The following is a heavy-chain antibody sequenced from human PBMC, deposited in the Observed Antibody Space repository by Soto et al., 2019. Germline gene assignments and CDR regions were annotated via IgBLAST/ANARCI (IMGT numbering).Heavy chain of an antibody. V-gene: IGHV1-69*02. J-gene: IGHJ6*03. D-gene: IGHD2-21*01. CDR2: IIPILGIA. CDR1: GGTFSSYT. Sequence: SVKVSCKASGGTFSSYTISWVRQAPGQGLEWMGRIIPILGIANYAQKFQGRVTITADKSTSTAYMELSSLRSEDTAVYYCASVPGESHYYYYYMDVWGKGTTVTVS. CDR3: ASVPGESHYYYYYMDV.